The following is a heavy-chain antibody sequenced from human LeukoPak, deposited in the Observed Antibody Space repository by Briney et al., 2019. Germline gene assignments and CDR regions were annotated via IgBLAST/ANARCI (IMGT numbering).Heavy chain of an antibody. CDR3: ARDYYDSCGYYSFFGY. Sequence: SEPLSLTCTVSGGSISSYYWSWIRQPPGKGLEWIGYIYYSGSTNYNPSLKSRVTISVDTSKNQFSLKLSSVTAADTAVYYCARDYYDSCGYYSFFGYWGQGTQVTVSS. D-gene: IGHD3-22*01. J-gene: IGHJ4*02. V-gene: IGHV4-59*01. CDR2: IYYSGST. CDR1: GGSISSYY.